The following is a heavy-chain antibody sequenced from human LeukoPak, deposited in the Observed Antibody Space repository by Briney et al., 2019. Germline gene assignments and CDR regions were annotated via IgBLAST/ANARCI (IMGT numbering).Heavy chain of an antibody. CDR2: FDPEDGET. D-gene: IGHD3-22*01. CDR3: ATGYYYDSSGYYLDY. Sequence: GASVKVSFTVSGYTLTELSMHWVRQAPGKGLEWMGGFDPEDGETIYAQKFQGRVTMTEDTSTDTAYMELSSLRSEDTAVYYCATGYYYDSSGYYLDYWGQGTLVTVSS. CDR1: GYTLTELS. V-gene: IGHV1-24*01. J-gene: IGHJ4*02.